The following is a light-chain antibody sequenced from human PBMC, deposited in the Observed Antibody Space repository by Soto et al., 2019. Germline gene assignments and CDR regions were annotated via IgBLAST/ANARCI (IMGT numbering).Light chain of an antibody. V-gene: IGKV1-39*01. CDR2: TAS. CDR1: QSVSVY. Sequence: IQLTQSPSSLSASVVDRGTITCGASQSVSVYLNWYQQKPGXAPXXVIYTASSLQSGVPSRFSGSGSGTAFTLTISSLQPEDFATYDCQQSYIGRSFGQGTKVDIK. CDR3: QQSYIGRS. J-gene: IGKJ1*01.